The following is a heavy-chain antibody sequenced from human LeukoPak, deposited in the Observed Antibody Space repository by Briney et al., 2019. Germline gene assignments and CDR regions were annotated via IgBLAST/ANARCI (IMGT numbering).Heavy chain of an antibody. CDR3: ARDLGYCSGGSCYLNWFDP. D-gene: IGHD2-15*01. CDR1: GGSLSGYY. V-gene: IGHV4-34*01. J-gene: IGHJ5*02. CDR2: INHSGST. Sequence: PSETLSLTCAVYGGSLSGYYWSWIRQPPGKGLEGIGEINHSGSTNYNPSLKSRVTISVDPSKNQFSLKLSSVTAADTAVYYCARDLGYCSGGSCYLNWFDPWGQGTLVTVSS.